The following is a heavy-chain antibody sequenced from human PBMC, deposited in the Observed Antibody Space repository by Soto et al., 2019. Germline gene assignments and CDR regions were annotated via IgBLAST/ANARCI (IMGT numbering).Heavy chain of an antibody. V-gene: IGHV3-30-3*01. J-gene: IGHJ4*02. CDR3: ARDRLMVRGVTDY. Sequence: QVQLVESGGGVVQPGRSLRLSCAASGFTFSSYAMHWVRQAAGKGLEWVAVISYDGSNKYYADSVKGRFTISRDNSKNTLYLQMNSLRAEDTAVYYCARDRLMVRGVTDYWGQGTLVTVSS. CDR1: GFTFSSYA. CDR2: ISYDGSNK. D-gene: IGHD3-10*01.